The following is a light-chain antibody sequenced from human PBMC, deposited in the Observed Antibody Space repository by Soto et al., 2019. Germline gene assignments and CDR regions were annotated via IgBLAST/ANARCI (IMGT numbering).Light chain of an antibody. J-gene: IGKJ1*01. Sequence: IVLTQSPGTLSLSPGERATLSCRASQSVSGSYLAWHQQKPGQAPRLLIYGASSRATGIPDRFTGSGSGTDFTLTISRLEPEDLAVYYCQQYGSTPTFGQGTKVEIK. CDR3: QQYGSTPT. V-gene: IGKV3-20*01. CDR1: QSVSGSY. CDR2: GAS.